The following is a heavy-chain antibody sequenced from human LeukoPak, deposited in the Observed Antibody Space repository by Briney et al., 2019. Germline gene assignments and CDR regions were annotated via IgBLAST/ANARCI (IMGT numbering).Heavy chain of an antibody. Sequence: PSETLSLTCAVYGGSFSGYYWSWIRQPPGKGLEWIGEINHSGSTNYNPSLKSRVTISVDTSKKQFSLKLSSVTAADTAVYYCARTSRYYYYMDVWGKGTTVTVAS. CDR3: ARTSRYYYYMDV. V-gene: IGHV4-34*01. J-gene: IGHJ6*03. D-gene: IGHD2-2*01. CDR1: GGSFSGYY. CDR2: INHSGST.